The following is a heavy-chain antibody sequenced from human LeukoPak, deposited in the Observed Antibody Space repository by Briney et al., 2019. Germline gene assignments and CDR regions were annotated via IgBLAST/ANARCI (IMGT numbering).Heavy chain of an antibody. J-gene: IGHJ5*02. CDR1: GFTFDDYA. V-gene: IGHV3-9*01. CDR3: AKLGGFDP. Sequence: GRSLRLSCAASGFTFDDYAMHWVRQAPGKGLEWVSGISWNSGSIGYADSVKGRFTISRDNAKNSPYLQMNSLRAEDTALYYCAKLGGFDPWGQGTLVTVSS. CDR2: ISWNSGSI.